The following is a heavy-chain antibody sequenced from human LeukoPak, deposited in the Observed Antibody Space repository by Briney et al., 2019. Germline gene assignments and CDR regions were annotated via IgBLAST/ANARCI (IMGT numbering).Heavy chain of an antibody. Sequence: PGGSLRLSCAASGFTFSSYGMHWVRQAPGKGLEWVAFIRYDGSNKYYADSVKGRFTLSRDNSKNTLYLQMNSLRAEDKAVYYCASRITTDMDVWGKGTTVTVSS. J-gene: IGHJ6*03. V-gene: IGHV3-30*02. CDR1: GFTFSSYG. CDR2: IRYDGSNK. CDR3: ASRITTDMDV. D-gene: IGHD3-3*01.